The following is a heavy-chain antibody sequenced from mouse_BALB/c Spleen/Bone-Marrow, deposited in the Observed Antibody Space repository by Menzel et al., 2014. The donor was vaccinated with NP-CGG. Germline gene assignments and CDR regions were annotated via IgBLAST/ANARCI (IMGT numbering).Heavy chain of an antibody. CDR1: GYTFTNYF. V-gene: IGHV1S81*02. Sequence: QVQLQQSGAELVKPGASVKLSCRVSGYTFTNYFVYWVKQRPGQGLEWIGEINPSNDTPNFNEKFKSKATLTVDESSSTAYMQLSSLTSEDSAVYYCTRSGYYGYGWYFDVWGAGTTVAVSS. J-gene: IGHJ1*01. D-gene: IGHD1-2*01. CDR2: INPSNDTP. CDR3: TRSGYYGYGWYFDV.